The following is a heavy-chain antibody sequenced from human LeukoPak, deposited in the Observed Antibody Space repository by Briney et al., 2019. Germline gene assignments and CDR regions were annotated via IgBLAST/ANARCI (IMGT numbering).Heavy chain of an antibody. J-gene: IGHJ6*03. Sequence: PSETLSLTCTVSGGSISSYYWSWIRQPPGKGLEWIGYIYYSGSTNYNPSLKSRVTISVDTSKNQFSLKLSSVTAADTAVYYCARGAITMVRGVIETSYYCYMDVWGKGTTVTISS. CDR2: IYYSGST. CDR1: GGSISSYY. V-gene: IGHV4-59*01. CDR3: ARGAITMVRGVIETSYYCYMDV. D-gene: IGHD3-10*01.